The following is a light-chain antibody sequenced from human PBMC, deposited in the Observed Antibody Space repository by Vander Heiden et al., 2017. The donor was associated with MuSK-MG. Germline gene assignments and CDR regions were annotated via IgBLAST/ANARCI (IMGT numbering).Light chain of an antibody. CDR1: SSDIGTYNY. J-gene: IGLJ1*01. V-gene: IGLV2-14*01. Sequence: QSALTQPASVSGSPGPSITISCTGTSSDIGTYNYVSWYQQHPGKAPKLMIYEVSKRPSGVSNRFSGSKSGNTASLTISGRQPEDEADYCCSSDTSSSTLVFGTGTKVTVL. CDR2: EVS. CDR3: SSDTSSSTLV.